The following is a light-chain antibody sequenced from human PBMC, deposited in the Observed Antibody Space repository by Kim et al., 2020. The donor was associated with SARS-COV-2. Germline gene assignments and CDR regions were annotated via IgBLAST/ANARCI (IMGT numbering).Light chain of an antibody. CDR3: QQYNNWPALT. CDR1: QSVSSN. J-gene: IGKJ4*01. V-gene: IGKV3-15*01. Sequence: SPGERAPLSCRASQSVSSNLAWYQQKPGQAPRLLIYGASTRATGIPARFSGSGSGTEFTLTISSLQSEDFAVYYCQQYNNWPALTFGGGTKVDIK. CDR2: GAS.